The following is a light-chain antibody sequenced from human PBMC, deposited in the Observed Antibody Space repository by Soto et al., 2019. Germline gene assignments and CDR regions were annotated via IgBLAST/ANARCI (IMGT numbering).Light chain of an antibody. V-gene: IGKV1-9*01. CDR1: QGISSY. Sequence: DIQLTQSPSFLSASVGDRVTITCRASQGISSYLAWYQQKPGKAPKLLIYAASTLQSGVPSRLSGSGSGTEFTLTISSLQPEDCATYYCQQLNSYPLTFGQGTRLEIK. J-gene: IGKJ5*01. CDR2: AAS. CDR3: QQLNSYPLT.